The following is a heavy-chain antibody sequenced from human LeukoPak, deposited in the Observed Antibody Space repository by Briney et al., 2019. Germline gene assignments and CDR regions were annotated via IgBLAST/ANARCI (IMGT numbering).Heavy chain of an antibody. V-gene: IGHV4-59*01. CDR1: GGSISSYY. CDR3: ARDGSSTWYKAFDY. D-gene: IGHD6-13*01. J-gene: IGHJ4*02. Sequence: SETLSLTCTVSGGSISSYYWSWIRQPPGKGLEWIGYVYYSGSTNYNPSLKSRVTISVDTSKNQFSLRLSSVTAADTAVYYCARDGSSTWYKAFDYWGQGTLVTVSS. CDR2: VYYSGST.